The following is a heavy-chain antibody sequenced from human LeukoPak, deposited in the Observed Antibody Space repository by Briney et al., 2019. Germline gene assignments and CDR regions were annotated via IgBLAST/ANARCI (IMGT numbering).Heavy chain of an antibody. CDR1: GLTFSNYA. Sequence: PGESLRLSCAAFGLTFSNYAMYWVRQAPGKGLEYGSGISRNGDSTDYENSVKGRFTISRDNSKNTLYLQMGGLRAEDMGVYYCARDSESGDLRLQHWGQGTLVTVSS. V-gene: IGHV3-64*01. CDR3: ARDSESGDLRLQH. J-gene: IGHJ1*01. CDR2: ISRNGDST. D-gene: IGHD3-10*01.